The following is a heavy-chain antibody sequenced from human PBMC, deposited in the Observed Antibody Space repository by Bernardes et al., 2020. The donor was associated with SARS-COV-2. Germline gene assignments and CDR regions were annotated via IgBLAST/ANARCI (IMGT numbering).Heavy chain of an antibody. CDR1: GYTLTELS. CDR2: FDPEDGKT. V-gene: IGHV1-24*01. CDR3: ARVGYDILKRSAFDY. Sequence: ASVKVSCKVSGYTLTELSLHWVRQAPGKGLEWMGGFDPEDGKTIYAQKFQGRFTMTEDTSTDTAYMDLSSLRSADTAVYYCARVGYDILKRSAFDYWGQGTLVTVSS. J-gene: IGHJ4*02. D-gene: IGHD3-9*01.